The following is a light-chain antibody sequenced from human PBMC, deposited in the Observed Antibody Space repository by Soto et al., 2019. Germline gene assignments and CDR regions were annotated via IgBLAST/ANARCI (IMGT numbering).Light chain of an antibody. J-gene: IGLJ1*01. Sequence: QYALTQPASVSGSPGQSIPISCTGTSRDVGGYNYVSWYQQHPGKATKLMIYDVSNRPSGVSNRFSGSKSGNTASLTISGLQAEDEADYYCSSYTSSSTLSYVFGTGTKVNVL. V-gene: IGLV2-14*01. CDR3: SSYTSSSTLSYV. CDR1: SRDVGGYNY. CDR2: DVS.